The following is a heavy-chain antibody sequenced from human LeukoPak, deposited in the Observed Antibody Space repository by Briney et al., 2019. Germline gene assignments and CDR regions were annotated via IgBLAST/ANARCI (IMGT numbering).Heavy chain of an antibody. D-gene: IGHD1-26*01. Sequence: GGSLRLSCAASGFTFSSYWMSWVRQAPGQGLEWVANIKQDGSEKYYVDSVKGRFTISRDNAMNSLYLQMNSLRAEDTAVYYCAKTKWERDYFDYWGQGTLVTVSS. CDR1: GFTFSSYW. CDR2: IKQDGSEK. CDR3: AKTKWERDYFDY. J-gene: IGHJ4*02. V-gene: IGHV3-7*01.